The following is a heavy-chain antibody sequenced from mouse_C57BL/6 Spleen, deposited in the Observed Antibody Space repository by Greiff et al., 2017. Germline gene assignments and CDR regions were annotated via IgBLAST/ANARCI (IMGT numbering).Heavy chain of an antibody. D-gene: IGHD1-1*01. CDR1: GYTFTSYW. CDR2: INPSTGGT. J-gene: IGHJ3*01. CDR3: ARNYGRAAWFAY. V-gene: IGHV1-53*01. Sequence: QVQLQQPGPELVKPGASVKLSCKASGYTFTSYWMHWVKQRPGPGLEWIGNINPSTGGTNYNEKFKSKATLTVDKSSSTAYMQLSSLTSEDSAVYYGARNYGRAAWFAYWGQGTLVTVSA.